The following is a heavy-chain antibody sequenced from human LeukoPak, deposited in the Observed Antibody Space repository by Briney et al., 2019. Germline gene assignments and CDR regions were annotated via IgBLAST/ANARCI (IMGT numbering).Heavy chain of an antibody. CDR3: ARGVDYYDSSGIWFDP. CDR1: GYTLTSYA. V-gene: IGHV7-4-1*02. D-gene: IGHD3-22*01. CDR2: INTNTGNP. J-gene: IGHJ5*02. Sequence: ASVKVSCKASGYTLTSYAMNWVRQAPGQGLEWMGWINTNTGNPTYAQGFTGRFVFSLDTSVSTAYLQISSLKAEDTAVYYCARGVDYYDSSGIWFDPWGQGTLVTVSS.